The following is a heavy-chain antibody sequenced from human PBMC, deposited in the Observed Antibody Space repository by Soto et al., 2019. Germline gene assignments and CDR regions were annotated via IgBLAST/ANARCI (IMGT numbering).Heavy chain of an antibody. CDR2: IYYSGST. CDR3: ARLRYSSSSSPY. Sequence: SQTLSLTCTVSGGSISSSSYYWGWIRQPPGKGLEWIGSIYYSGSTYYNPSLKSRVTISVDTSKNQFSLKLSSVTAADTAVYYCARLRYSSSSSPYWGEGTLVTXSS. CDR1: GGSISSSSYY. D-gene: IGHD6-6*01. J-gene: IGHJ4*02. V-gene: IGHV4-39*01.